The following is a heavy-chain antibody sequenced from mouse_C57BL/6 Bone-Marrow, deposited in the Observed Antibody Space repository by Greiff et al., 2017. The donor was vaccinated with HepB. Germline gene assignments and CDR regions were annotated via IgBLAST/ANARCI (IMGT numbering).Heavy chain of an antibody. CDR3: ARETSSGYYFDY. J-gene: IGHJ2*01. Sequence: VKLQESGAELARPGASVKLSCKASGYTFTSYGISWVKQRTGQGLEWIGEIYPRSGNTYYNEKFKGKATLTADKSSSTAYMELRSLTSEDTAVYFCARETSSGYYFDYWGQGTTLTVSS. D-gene: IGHD1-1*01. CDR2: IYPRSGNT. CDR1: GYTFTSYG. V-gene: IGHV1-81*01.